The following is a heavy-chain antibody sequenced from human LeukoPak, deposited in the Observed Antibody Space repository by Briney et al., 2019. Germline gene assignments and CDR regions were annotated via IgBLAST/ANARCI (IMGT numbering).Heavy chain of an antibody. CDR3: ARGETNWFDP. D-gene: IGHD1-26*01. J-gene: IGHJ5*02. Sequence: PETLSLTCTVSGGSISSSSYYWGWIRQPPGKGLEWIGSIYYSGNTYYNPSLKSRVTISVDTSKKQFSLKVSSVTAADTAVYYCARGETNWFDPWGQGTLVTVSS. V-gene: IGHV4-39*01. CDR1: GGSISSSSYY. CDR2: IYYSGNT.